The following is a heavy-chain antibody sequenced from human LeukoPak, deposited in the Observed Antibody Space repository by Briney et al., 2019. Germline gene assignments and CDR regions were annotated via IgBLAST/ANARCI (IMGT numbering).Heavy chain of an antibody. CDR1: GDSVSSNSAS. Sequence: SQTLSLTCAISGDSVSSNSASWHWIRQSPSRGLEWLGRTYYRSKWGNNYAVSVKSRITINPDTSKNQFSLQLKSVTSEDTAVYYCAREGRMFYMIDYWGQGTLVTVSS. CDR2: TYYRSKWGN. CDR3: AREGRMFYMIDY. J-gene: IGHJ4*02. V-gene: IGHV6-1*01. D-gene: IGHD2-8*01.